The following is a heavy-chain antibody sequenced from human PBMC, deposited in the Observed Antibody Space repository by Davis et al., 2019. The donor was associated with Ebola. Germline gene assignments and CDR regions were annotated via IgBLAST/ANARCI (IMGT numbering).Heavy chain of an antibody. CDR2: ISYSGATI. J-gene: IGHJ4*02. CDR1: GFTSSANY. CDR3: ATTQWLREFDN. Sequence: GGSLRLSCAASGFTSSANYMTWICQAPGKGLEWVASISYSGATIYYADAVRGRFIISRDKSNNTLYLQMNSLRVDDTAVYYCATTQWLREFDNWGQGTLVTVSS. D-gene: IGHD6-19*01. V-gene: IGHV3-11*01.